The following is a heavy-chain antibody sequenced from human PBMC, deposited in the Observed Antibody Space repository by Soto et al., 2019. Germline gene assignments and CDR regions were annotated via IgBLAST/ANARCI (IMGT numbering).Heavy chain of an antibody. CDR3: APSRGSRAVAGETQYFFYE. Sequence: APVKVACTASGYTFTGYYMHWVRQAPGQGLEWMGWINPNSGGTNYAQKFQGWVTMTRDTAISTAYMELSRLRSDDTAVYYGAPSRGSRAVAGETQYFFYERGQGTRVTV. J-gene: IGHJ4*02. CDR1: GYTFTGYY. CDR2: INPNSGGT. V-gene: IGHV1-2*04. D-gene: IGHD6-19*01.